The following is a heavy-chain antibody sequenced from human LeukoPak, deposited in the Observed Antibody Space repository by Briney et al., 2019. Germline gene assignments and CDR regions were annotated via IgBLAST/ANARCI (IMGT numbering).Heavy chain of an antibody. Sequence: SGPTLVNPTATLTLTCTVSGFSLSNARMGVSWIRQPPGKALEWLAHIFSNDEKSYSTSLKSRLTISKDTSKSQVVLTMTNMDPVDTATYYCALGYCSSTSCYNPNWFDPWGQGTLVTVSS. V-gene: IGHV2-26*01. CDR1: GFSLSNARMG. D-gene: IGHD2-2*02. CDR2: IFSNDEK. CDR3: ALGYCSSTSCYNPNWFDP. J-gene: IGHJ5*02.